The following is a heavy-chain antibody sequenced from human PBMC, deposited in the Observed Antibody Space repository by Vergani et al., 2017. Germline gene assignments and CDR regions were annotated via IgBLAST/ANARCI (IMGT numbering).Heavy chain of an antibody. V-gene: IGHV3-30*02. CDR2: TRPHEDGA. J-gene: IGHJ4*02. D-gene: IGHD2-2*01. CDR3: ARDRGCATISCYFSGAFDY. Sequence: QVQLVESGGGVVQPGGSMRLSCSASGLTLSSYGVHWVRQAPGRGLESVTFTRPHEDGAFYSASVRGRFTVSRDNSKNTLILQMNGLRAEDTAVYYCARDRGCATISCYFSGAFDYWGLGTLVSVSS. CDR1: GLTLSSYG.